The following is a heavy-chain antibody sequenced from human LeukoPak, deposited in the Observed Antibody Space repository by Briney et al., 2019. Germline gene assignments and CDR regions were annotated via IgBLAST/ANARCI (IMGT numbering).Heavy chain of an antibody. J-gene: IGHJ4*02. CDR2: IYYSGST. V-gene: IGHV4-39*01. CDR1: GGSISSSSYY. D-gene: IGHD3-22*01. CDR3: ANVRTYYYDSSGYYPNYFDY. Sequence: SSETLSLTCTVSGGSISSSSYYWGWIRQPPGKGLEWIGSIYYSGSTYYNPSLKSRVTISVDTSKNQFSLKLSSVTAADTAVYYCANVRTYYYDSSGYYPNYFDYWGQGTLVAVSS.